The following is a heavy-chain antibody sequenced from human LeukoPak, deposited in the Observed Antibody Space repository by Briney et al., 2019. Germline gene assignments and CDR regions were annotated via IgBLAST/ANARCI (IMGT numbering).Heavy chain of an antibody. D-gene: IGHD3-9*01. CDR2: ISSSSSYI. Sequence: GGSLRLSCAASGFTFSSYSMNWVRQAPGKGLEWVSSISSSSSYIYYADSVKGRFTISRDNAKNSLYLQMNSLRAEDTALYYCAKDTYFDWLYRGAFDIWGQGTMVTVSS. V-gene: IGHV3-21*04. CDR1: GFTFSSYS. J-gene: IGHJ3*02. CDR3: AKDTYFDWLYRGAFDI.